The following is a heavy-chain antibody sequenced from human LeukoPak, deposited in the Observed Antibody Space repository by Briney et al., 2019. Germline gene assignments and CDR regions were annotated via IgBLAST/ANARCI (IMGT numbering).Heavy chain of an antibody. Sequence: GGSLRLSCAASGFTFSSYGMHWVRQAPGKGLEWVAFIRSDGSNKYFADSVRGRFTISRDNSKNTLFLQMNCLRGEDTAVYYCAKYDSSGYLAFDIWGQGTMVTVSS. CDR3: AKYDSSGYLAFDI. CDR1: GFTFSSYG. D-gene: IGHD3-22*01. CDR2: IRSDGSNK. J-gene: IGHJ3*02. V-gene: IGHV3-30*02.